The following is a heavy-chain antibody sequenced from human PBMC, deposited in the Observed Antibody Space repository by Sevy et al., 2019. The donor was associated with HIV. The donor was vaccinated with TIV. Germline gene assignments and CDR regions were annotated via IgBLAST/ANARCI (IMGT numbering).Heavy chain of an antibody. CDR1: GLTFSNYV. V-gene: IGHV3-23*01. Sequence: GGSLRLSCAASGLTFSNYVMSWVRQAPGKGLEWLSVISGSSGNTYAAESVKGRFTISRDNSKNTLYLHMSSLGAEDTAVYYCARNLSPSGAFDIWGQGTRVTVSS. CDR3: ARNLSPSGAFDI. CDR2: ISGSSGNT. D-gene: IGHD6-25*01. J-gene: IGHJ3*02.